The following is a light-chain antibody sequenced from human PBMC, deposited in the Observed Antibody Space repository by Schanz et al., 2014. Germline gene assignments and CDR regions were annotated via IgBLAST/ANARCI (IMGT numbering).Light chain of an antibody. CDR2: STS. J-gene: IGKJ1*01. CDR1: QSVSNNY. CDR3: QHYGSSPET. Sequence: EIVLTQSPGTLSLSPGERATLSCRASQSVSNNYLAWYQQKPGQAPRLLIFSTSTRATGIPDRFSGSGSGTDFTLTISRLEPEDFAVYYCQHYGSSPETFGRGTTVEIK. V-gene: IGKV3-20*01.